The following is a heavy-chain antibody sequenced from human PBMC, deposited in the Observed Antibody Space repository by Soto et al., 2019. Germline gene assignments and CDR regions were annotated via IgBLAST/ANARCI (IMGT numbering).Heavy chain of an antibody. CDR1: GFTFSSYA. CDR2: ISGSGGST. CDR3: ALREMGCSGGSCFSLHCSFYYMDV. J-gene: IGHJ6*03. V-gene: IGHV3-23*01. Sequence: EVQLLESGGGLVQPGGSLRLSCAASGFTFSSYAMSWVRQAPGKGLAWVSAISGSGGSTYNADSVKGRFTISRDNTKNKLYLQMNSLRAEDTAVYYCALREMGCSGGSCFSLHCSFYYMDVWGKGTTVTVSS. D-gene: IGHD2-15*01.